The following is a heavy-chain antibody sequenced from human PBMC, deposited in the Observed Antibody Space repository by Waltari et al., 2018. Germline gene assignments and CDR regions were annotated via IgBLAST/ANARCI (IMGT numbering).Heavy chain of an antibody. V-gene: IGHV3-7*01. J-gene: IGHJ4*02. D-gene: IGHD3-3*01. CDR1: GFSFMNYA. CDR3: AREALYDFWSGYPDY. CDR2: INQDGSEK. Sequence: EVQLVESGGGLVQPGGSLRLSGATSGFSFMNYAMNWVRQAPGKGLEWVAYINQDGSEKYYVDSVKGRFTISRDNAKNSLYLQMNSLRAEDTAVYYCAREALYDFWSGYPDYWGQGTLVTVSS.